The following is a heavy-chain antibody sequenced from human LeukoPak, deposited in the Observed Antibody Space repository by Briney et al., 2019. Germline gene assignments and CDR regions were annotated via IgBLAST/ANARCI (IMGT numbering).Heavy chain of an antibody. CDR1: GFNFNSYN. V-gene: IGHV3-21*03. CDR3: TRVRYSKYCFDY. J-gene: IGHJ4*02. D-gene: IGHD1-1*01. CDR2: TSNTGNHI. Sequence: GGSLRLSCVASGFNFNSYNMNWVRQAPGKGLEWVSSTSNTGNHIYYADSVKGRFIISRDNAKSSLFLQMNSLKTEDTAVYYCTRVRYSKYCFDYWGQGALVTVSS.